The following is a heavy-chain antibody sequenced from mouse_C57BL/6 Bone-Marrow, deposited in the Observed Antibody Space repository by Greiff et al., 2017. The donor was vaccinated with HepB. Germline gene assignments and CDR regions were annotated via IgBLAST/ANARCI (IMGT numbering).Heavy chain of an antibody. J-gene: IGHJ1*03. D-gene: IGHD1-1*01. CDR1: GFTFSSYG. Sequence: EVQVVESGGDLVKPGGSLKLSCAASGFTFSSYGMSWVRQTPDKRLEWVATISTGGSYTYYPDSMKGRFTIAKDNAKNTQYLRMSSLKSEDTAVYYCAGPYYGSSYKYFDDWGTGTTVTVSS. CDR2: ISTGGSYT. V-gene: IGHV5-6*01. CDR3: AGPYYGSSYKYFDD.